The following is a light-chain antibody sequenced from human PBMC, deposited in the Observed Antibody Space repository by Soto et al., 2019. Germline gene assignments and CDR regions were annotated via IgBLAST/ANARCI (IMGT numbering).Light chain of an antibody. V-gene: IGKV3-11*01. J-gene: IGKJ5*01. CDR1: QSVSSY. Sequence: EIMLTQSPATLSLSPVERATXXXXASQSVSSYFSWYQQKPAQAPRLLIIDAANRAPGSPARFSGSGSGADVILTISSLVPEDFAVYYCQQRTNWPITFGQGTRLEI. CDR2: DAA. CDR3: QQRTNWPIT.